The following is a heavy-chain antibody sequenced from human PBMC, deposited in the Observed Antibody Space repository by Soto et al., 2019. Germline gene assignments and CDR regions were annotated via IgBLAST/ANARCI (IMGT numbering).Heavy chain of an antibody. CDR3: ARDRGYSSSSGFYYFGN. D-gene: IGHD6-13*01. CDR2: IYYSGST. CDR1: GGSVSSDSYY. J-gene: IGHJ4*02. Sequence: SETLSLTCSVSGGSVSSDSYYWSWIRQPPGKGLEWIGYIYYSGSTNYNPSLKSRITISLDTSKNQFSLKLSSETAADTAVYYCARDRGYSSSSGFYYFGNWGQCTMVTVSS. V-gene: IGHV4-61*01.